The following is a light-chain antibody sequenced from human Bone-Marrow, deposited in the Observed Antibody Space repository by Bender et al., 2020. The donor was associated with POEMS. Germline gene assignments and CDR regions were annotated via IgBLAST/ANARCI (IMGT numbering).Light chain of an antibody. Sequence: QSALTQPASVSGSPGQSITISCTGTSSDVGYYNLVSWYQHHPGKAPKLILYEGSQRPSGIPNRFSGSKSGNTASLTISGLQPEDEAHYYCCSYAGWTTFVFGTGPKVTVL. CDR1: SSDVGYYNL. CDR2: EGS. V-gene: IGLV2-23*01. J-gene: IGLJ1*01. CDR3: CSYAGWTTFV.